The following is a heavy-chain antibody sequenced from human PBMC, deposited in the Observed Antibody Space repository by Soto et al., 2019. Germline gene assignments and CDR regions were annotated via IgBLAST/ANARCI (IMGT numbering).Heavy chain of an antibody. Sequence: GGSLRLSCAASGFTCSSYGMHWVRQAPGKGLEWVAVIWYDGSNKYYADSVKGRFTISRDNSKNTLYLQMNSLRAEDTAVYYCARDGSGSKGPLYYFDYWGQGTLVTVSS. CDR3: ARDGSGSKGPLYYFDY. CDR1: GFTCSSYG. J-gene: IGHJ4*02. D-gene: IGHD1-26*01. V-gene: IGHV3-33*01. CDR2: IWYDGSNK.